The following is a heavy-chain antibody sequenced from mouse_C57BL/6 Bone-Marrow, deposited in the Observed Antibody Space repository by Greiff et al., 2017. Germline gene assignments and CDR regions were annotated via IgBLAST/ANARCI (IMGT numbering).Heavy chain of an antibody. D-gene: IGHD2-1*01. V-gene: IGHV5-4*01. CDR2: ISDGGSYT. CDR1: GFTFSSYA. CDR3: ARERNYVFDY. J-gene: IGHJ2*01. Sequence: EVQLVESGGGLVKPGGSLKLSCAASGFTFSSYAMSWVRQTPEKRLEWVATISDGGSYTYYPDNVKGRFTISRDNAKNNLYLQMSHLKSEDTAMYYCARERNYVFDYWGQGTTLTVSS.